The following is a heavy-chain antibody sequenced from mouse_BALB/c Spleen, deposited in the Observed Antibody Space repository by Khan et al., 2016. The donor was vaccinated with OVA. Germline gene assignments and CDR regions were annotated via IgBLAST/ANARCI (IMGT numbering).Heavy chain of an antibody. CDR1: GFSLSDYG. J-gene: IGHJ4*01. Sequence: QVQLKQSGPGLVAPSQNLSITCTVSGFSLSDYGVSWIRQPPGKGLEWLGVIWGGGSTYYNSALKSRLSISKDNSKSQVFLKMSSLQSDDTAMFYCAKGVWSYYYTFDYWGQGISVTVSS. V-gene: IGHV2-6-5*01. CDR3: AKGVWSYYYTFDY. CDR2: IWGGGST.